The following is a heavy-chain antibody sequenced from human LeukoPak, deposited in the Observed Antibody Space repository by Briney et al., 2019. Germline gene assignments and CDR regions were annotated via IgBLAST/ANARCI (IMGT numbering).Heavy chain of an antibody. CDR2: IRYDGSNK. CDR1: GFTFSSYG. D-gene: IGHD5-18*01. Sequence: GGSLRLSCAASGFTFSSYGMHWVRQAPGKGLEWVAFIRYDGSNKYYADSVKGRFTISRDNSKNTLYLQMNSLRAEDTAVYYCAKDSGYSRGGNFDYWGQGTLVTVSS. J-gene: IGHJ4*02. CDR3: AKDSGYSRGGNFDY. V-gene: IGHV3-30*02.